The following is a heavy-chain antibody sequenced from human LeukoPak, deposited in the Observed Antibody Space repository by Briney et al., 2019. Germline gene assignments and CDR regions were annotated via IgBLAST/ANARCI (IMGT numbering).Heavy chain of an antibody. CDR3: ATSRTLDSSGYYCFDY. CDR1: GYTFTSYY. Sequence: GASVKVSCKASGYTFTSYYMHWVRQAPGQGLVWMGIINPSGGSTSYAQKFQGRVTMTRDTSTSTVYMELSSLRSEDTAVYYCATSRTLDSSGYYCFDYWGQGTLVTVSS. D-gene: IGHD3-22*01. CDR2: INPSGGST. V-gene: IGHV1-46*01. J-gene: IGHJ4*02.